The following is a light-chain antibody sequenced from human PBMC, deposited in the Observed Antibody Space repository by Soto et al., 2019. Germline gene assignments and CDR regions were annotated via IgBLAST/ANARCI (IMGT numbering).Light chain of an antibody. V-gene: IGKV3-20*01. Sequence: EIVVTQSPGTLSLSPGERATLSCRASQSISTTYLAWYQHRPGQAPRLLIYGTSSRATGIPDRFSGSGSATDFTLTINRLEHEDFAVYYCQQYGSSPYTFGQGTKVDIK. J-gene: IGKJ2*01. CDR1: QSISTTY. CDR3: QQYGSSPYT. CDR2: GTS.